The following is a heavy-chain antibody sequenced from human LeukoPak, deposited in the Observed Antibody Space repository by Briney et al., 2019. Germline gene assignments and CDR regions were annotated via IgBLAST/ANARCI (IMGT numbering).Heavy chain of an antibody. D-gene: IGHD2-21*01. J-gene: IGHJ4*02. CDR3: AKSRAYCGGDCYLPLDY. Sequence: GGSLRLSCAASGFTFSSYSMNWVRQAPGKGLEWVSYISSSSSTIYYADSVKGRFTISRDNAKNSLYLQMNSLRAEDTAVYYCAKSRAYCGGDCYLPLDYWGQGTLVTVSS. CDR2: ISSSSSTI. CDR1: GFTFSSYS. V-gene: IGHV3-48*01.